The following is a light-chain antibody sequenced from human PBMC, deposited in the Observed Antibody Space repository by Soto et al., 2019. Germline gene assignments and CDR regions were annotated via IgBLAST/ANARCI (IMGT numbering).Light chain of an antibody. CDR1: QSVSSNY. J-gene: IGKJ2*01. CDR2: GAS. CDR3: QQYGSSPYT. V-gene: IGKV3-20*01. Sequence: PGERATLSCRASQSVSSNYLAWYQQKPGQAPRLLIYGASSRATGIPDRFSGSGSGTDFTLTISRLEPEDFAVYYCQQYGSSPYTFGQGTKLEIK.